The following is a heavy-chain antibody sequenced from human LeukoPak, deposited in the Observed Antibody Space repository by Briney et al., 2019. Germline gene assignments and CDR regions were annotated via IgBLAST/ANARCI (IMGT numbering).Heavy chain of an antibody. CDR3: ARAGAAAALGRFDN. Sequence: SETLSLTCTVSGGSISSYYWSWIRQPPGKGLEWIGYIYYSGSTNYNPSLKSRVTISVDTSKNQFSLKLSSVTAADTAVYYCARAGAAAALGRFDNWGQGILVTVSS. CDR2: IYYSGST. J-gene: IGHJ4*02. D-gene: IGHD6-13*01. CDR1: GGSISSYY. V-gene: IGHV4-59*01.